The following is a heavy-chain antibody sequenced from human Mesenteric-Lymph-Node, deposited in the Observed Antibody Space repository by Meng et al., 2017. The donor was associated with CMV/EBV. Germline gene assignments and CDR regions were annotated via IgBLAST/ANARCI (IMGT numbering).Heavy chain of an antibody. CDR1: SSGDYY. CDR3: ARVRSLYSSSSMPDYFDY. Sequence: SSGDYYWSWIRQPPGKGLEWIGYIYYSGSTYYNPSLKSRVTISVDTSKNQFSLKLSSVTAADTAVYYCARVRSLYSSSSMPDYFDYWGQGTLVTVSS. J-gene: IGHJ4*02. D-gene: IGHD6-6*01. V-gene: IGHV4-30-4*08. CDR2: IYYSGST.